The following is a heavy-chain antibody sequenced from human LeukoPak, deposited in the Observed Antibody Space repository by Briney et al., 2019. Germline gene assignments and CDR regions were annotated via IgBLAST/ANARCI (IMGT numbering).Heavy chain of an antibody. J-gene: IGHJ6*02. CDR3: ASPIAAEGSYYYYGMDV. V-gene: IGHV1-46*01. Sequence: ASVKVSCKASGYTFTSYYMHWVRQAPGQGLEWMGIINPSGGSTSYAQKFQGRVTMTRDTSTSTVYMELSSLRSEDTAVYYCASPIAAEGSYYYYGMDVWGQGTTVTVSS. D-gene: IGHD6-13*01. CDR1: GYTFTSYY. CDR2: INPSGGST.